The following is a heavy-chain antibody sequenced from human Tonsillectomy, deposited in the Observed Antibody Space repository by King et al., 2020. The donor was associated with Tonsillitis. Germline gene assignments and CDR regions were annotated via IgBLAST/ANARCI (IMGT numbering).Heavy chain of an antibody. CDR1: GGSISSYY. CDR3: ARDYGQLDYFDY. CDR2: IYYSGST. J-gene: IGHJ4*02. Sequence: QLQESGPGLVKPSETLSLTCTVSGGSISSYYWSWIRQPPGKGLEWIGYIYYSGSTNYNPSLKSRVTISVDTSKNQFSLKLSSVTAAETAVYYCARDYGQLDYFDYWGQGTLVTVSS. D-gene: IGHD6-13*01. V-gene: IGHV4-59*01.